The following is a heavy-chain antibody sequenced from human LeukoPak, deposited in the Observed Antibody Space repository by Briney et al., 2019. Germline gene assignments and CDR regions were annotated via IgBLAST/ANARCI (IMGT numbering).Heavy chain of an antibody. D-gene: IGHD3-3*01. CDR2: ISWNSGNI. V-gene: IGHV3-9*01. CDR3: AKASVRFLELGWFDP. CDR1: GFSFDDYA. J-gene: IGHJ5*02. Sequence: GRSLRLSCAASGFSFDDYAMHWVRQAPGKGLEWVSGISWNSGNIGYADSVKGRFTIPRDNAKNSLYLQMNSLRAEDTALYYCAKASVRFLELGWFDPWGQGTLVTVSS.